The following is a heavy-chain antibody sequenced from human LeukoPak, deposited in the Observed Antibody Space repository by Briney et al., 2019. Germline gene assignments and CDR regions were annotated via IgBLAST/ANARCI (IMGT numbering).Heavy chain of an antibody. J-gene: IGHJ4*02. CDR2: MTGPADTT. V-gene: IGHV3-23*01. CDR3: AKGAEIDH. Sequence: GGSLRLSCAASGFNFNNFAMSWVRQAPGKGPEWLSAMTGPADTTYYAESVKGRFTISRDYSKSIVDLQMNSLRVEDTAIYYCAKGAEIDHWGQGTLVTVSS. CDR1: GFNFNNFA.